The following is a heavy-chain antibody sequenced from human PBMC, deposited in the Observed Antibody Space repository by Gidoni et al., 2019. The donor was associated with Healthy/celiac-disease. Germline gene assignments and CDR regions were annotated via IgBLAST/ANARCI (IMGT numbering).Heavy chain of an antibody. CDR3: ARGDSSSWGDWYFDL. CDR1: GFTVSSTY. CDR2: IYSGGST. J-gene: IGHJ2*01. V-gene: IGHV3-53*02. D-gene: IGHD6-13*01. Sequence: EVQRVETGGGLIQTAGSLRLSCSAYGFTVSSTYMSWVRQAPGKGREWVSVIYSGGSTYYADSVKGRFTISRDNTKNTLYLQMNSLRAEDTAVYYCARGDSSSWGDWYFDLWGRGTLVTVSS.